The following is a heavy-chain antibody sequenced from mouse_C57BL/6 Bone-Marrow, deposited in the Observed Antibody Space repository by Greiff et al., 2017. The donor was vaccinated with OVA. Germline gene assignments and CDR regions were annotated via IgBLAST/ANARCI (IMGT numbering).Heavy chain of an antibody. CDR1: GYSFTSYY. Sequence: QVQLKQSGPELVKPGASVKLSCKASGYSFTSYYIHWVKQRPGRGLEWIGWIYPGSGNTKYNEKFKGKATLTADKSSSPAYMQLSSLTSEDSAVYDCARGGDVGGGFAYWGQGTLVTVSA. CDR3: ARGGDVGGGFAY. V-gene: IGHV1-66*01. D-gene: IGHD4-1*01. CDR2: IYPGSGNT. J-gene: IGHJ3*01.